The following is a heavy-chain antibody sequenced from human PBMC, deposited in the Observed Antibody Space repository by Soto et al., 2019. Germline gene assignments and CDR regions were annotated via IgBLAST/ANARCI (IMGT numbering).Heavy chain of an antibody. J-gene: IGHJ4*02. V-gene: IGHV3-23*01. Sequence: EVQLLESGGGLVQPGGSLRLSCAASGFTFSSCAMSWVRQAPGKGPEWVSVISDSDISTYYADSVKGRFTISRDNSKNTLDLQMNSLRADDTAIYYCAKGVGASPSYFDYWGQGTLVTVSS. CDR2: ISDSDIST. D-gene: IGHD2-21*01. CDR1: GFTFSSCA. CDR3: AKGVGASPSYFDY.